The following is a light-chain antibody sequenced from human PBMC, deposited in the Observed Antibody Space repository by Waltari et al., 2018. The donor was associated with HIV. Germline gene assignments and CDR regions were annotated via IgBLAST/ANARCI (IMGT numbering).Light chain of an antibody. Sequence: QSALTQPASVSGSPGQSITISRTGTSSDVGGYNYVSWYQQHPGKAPKLMIYEVNNRPSGVSNRFSGSKSGNTASLTISGLQAEDEADYYCSSYTSSITPLVFGTGTKVTVL. V-gene: IGLV2-14*01. CDR3: SSYTSSITPLV. CDR1: SSDVGGYNY. J-gene: IGLJ1*01. CDR2: EVN.